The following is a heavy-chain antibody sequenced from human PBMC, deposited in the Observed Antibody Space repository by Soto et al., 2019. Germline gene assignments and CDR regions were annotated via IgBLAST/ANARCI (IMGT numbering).Heavy chain of an antibody. CDR3: ARNEYSSSFDY. D-gene: IGHD6-6*01. V-gene: IGHV4-31*03. J-gene: IGHJ4*02. CDR2: IYYSGST. CDR1: GGSISSGGYY. Sequence: QVQLQESGPGLVKPSQTLSLTCTVSGGSISSGGYYWSWIRQHPGKGLEWMGYIYYSGSTYYNPSLKRRVTISVDTSKNQFSLKLSSVTAADTAVYYCARNEYSSSFDYWGQGTLVTVSS.